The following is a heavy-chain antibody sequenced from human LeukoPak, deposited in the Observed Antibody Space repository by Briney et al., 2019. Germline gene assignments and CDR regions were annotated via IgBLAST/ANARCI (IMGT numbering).Heavy chain of an antibody. J-gene: IGHJ3*02. CDR2: ISYSGNT. Sequence: SETLSLTCTVSGGSITSSGSYWGWIRQPPGKGLEWIGTISYSGNTYFSPSLKSRVTISVDTSKNQFSLSLSSVTAADTAVYYCARGWDQDAFDIWGQGTMVTVSS. CDR1: GGSITSSGSY. D-gene: IGHD1-26*01. CDR3: ARGWDQDAFDI. V-gene: IGHV4-39*07.